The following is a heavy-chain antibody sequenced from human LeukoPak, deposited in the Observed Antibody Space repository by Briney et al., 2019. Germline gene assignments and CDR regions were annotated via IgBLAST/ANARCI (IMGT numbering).Heavy chain of an antibody. CDR1: GYTFTSYG. V-gene: IGHV1-18*01. J-gene: IGHJ4*02. Sequence: ASVKVSCKASGYTFTSYGISWVRQAPGQGLEWMGWISAYNGNTNYAQKLQGRVTMTTDTSTSTAYMELRSLRSDDTAVYYCARDTVGATRRGFVDYWGQGTLVTVSS. CDR3: ARDTVGATRRGFVDY. CDR2: ISAYNGNT. D-gene: IGHD1-26*01.